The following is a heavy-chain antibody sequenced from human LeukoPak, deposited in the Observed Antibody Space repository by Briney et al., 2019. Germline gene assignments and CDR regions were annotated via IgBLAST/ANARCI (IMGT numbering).Heavy chain of an antibody. CDR2: IYTSGST. J-gene: IGHJ5*02. V-gene: IGHV4-61*02. Sequence: SETLSLTCTVSGGSISSGSYYWSWIRQPAGKGLEWIGRIYTSGSTNYNPSLKSRVTISVDTSKNQFSLKLSSVTAADTAVYYCASVGDNGFDPWGQGTLVTVSS. D-gene: IGHD4-17*01. CDR3: ASVGDNGFDP. CDR1: GGSISSGSYY.